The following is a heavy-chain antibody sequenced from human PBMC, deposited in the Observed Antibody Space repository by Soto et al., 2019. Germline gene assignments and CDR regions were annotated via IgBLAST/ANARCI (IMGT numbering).Heavy chain of an antibody. D-gene: IGHD2-15*01. CDR3: ARDLGYCRSGTCYREWFDP. V-gene: IGHV1-18*01. CDR1: GYTFTTHG. Sequence: QVQLLQSGAEVKKPGASVKVSRKASGYTFTTHGISWVRQVPGQGLEWMGWVRGDNGHTNYAQSLQGRVTMTTDTSTNTAYMELRSLRSDDTAVYYCARDLGYCRSGTCYREWFDPWGQGTLVTVSS. J-gene: IGHJ5*02. CDR2: VRGDNGHT.